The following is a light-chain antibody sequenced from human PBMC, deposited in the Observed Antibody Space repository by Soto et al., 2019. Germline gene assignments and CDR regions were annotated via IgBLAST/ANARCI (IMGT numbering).Light chain of an antibody. CDR2: GNR. J-gene: IGLJ3*02. V-gene: IGLV1-40*01. CDR1: NSNLGAGYD. Sequence: QSVLTQPPSVSGAPGQRVTISCTGNNSNLGAGYDVHWYQPLPGAAPKLVIFGNRNRPSGVPERFSGSKSGTSASLAIIGLQAEDEADYYCQAYDYSLTAFVFGGGTKLTVL. CDR3: QAYDYSLTAFV.